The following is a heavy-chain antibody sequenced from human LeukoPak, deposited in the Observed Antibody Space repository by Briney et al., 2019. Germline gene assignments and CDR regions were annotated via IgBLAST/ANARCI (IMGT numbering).Heavy chain of an antibody. CDR2: INPNSGGT. CDR3: ARDRFDSGYVMYFDY. J-gene: IGHJ4*02. V-gene: IGHV1-2*02. D-gene: IGHD5-12*01. Sequence: ASVRVSCKASGYTFTGYYMHWVRQAPGQGLEWMGWINPNSGGTNYAQKFQGRVTMTRDTSISTAYMELSRLRSDDTAVHYCARDRFDSGYVMYFDYWGQGTLVTVSS. CDR1: GYTFTGYY.